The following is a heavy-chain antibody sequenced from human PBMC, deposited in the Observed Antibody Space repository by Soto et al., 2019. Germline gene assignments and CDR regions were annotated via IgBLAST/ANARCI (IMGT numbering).Heavy chain of an antibody. Sequence: QVQLQESGPGLVKPSETLSLTCTVSGGSISSYYWSWIRQPPGKGLEWIGYIYYSGRTNYNPSLKSRVTTSVDTSKNQFSLKLSSVTAADTAVYYCARRYGYAFDIWGQGTMVTGSS. D-gene: IGHD4-17*01. CDR2: IYYSGRT. CDR1: GGSISSYY. J-gene: IGHJ3*02. V-gene: IGHV4-59*01. CDR3: ARRYGYAFDI.